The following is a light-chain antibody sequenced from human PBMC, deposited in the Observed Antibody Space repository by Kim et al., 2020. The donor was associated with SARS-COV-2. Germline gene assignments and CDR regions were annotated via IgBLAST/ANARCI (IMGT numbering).Light chain of an antibody. Sequence: RVAISCPGSRSNNGAGYAVHLVQHPPGTAPKLLIYGNSNRPSGVPDRFSGSKSGTSASLAITGLQAEDEADYYCESYDSSLIGYVFGTGTKVTVL. CDR1: RSNNGAGYA. V-gene: IGLV1-40*01. CDR2: GNS. J-gene: IGLJ1*01. CDR3: ESYDSSLIGYV.